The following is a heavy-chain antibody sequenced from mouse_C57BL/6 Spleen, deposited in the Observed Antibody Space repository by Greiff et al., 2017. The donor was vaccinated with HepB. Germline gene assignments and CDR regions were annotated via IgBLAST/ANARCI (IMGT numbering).Heavy chain of an antibody. J-gene: IGHJ4*01. V-gene: IGHV8-8*01. Sequence: QVTLKVSGPGILQPSQTLSLTCSFSGFSLSTFGLGVGWLRQPSGKGLEWLAHIWWDDEKYSNPALKSRLTIAKDTSKNQLFLKIANVDTADTSTYYCARISNYYGSSSYAMDYWGQGTSVTVSS. CDR3: ARISNYYGSSSYAMDY. CDR2: IWWDDEK. CDR1: GFSLSTFGLG. D-gene: IGHD1-1*01.